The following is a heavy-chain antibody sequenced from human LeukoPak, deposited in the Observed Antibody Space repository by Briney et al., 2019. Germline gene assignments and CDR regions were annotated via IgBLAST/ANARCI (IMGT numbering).Heavy chain of an antibody. J-gene: IGHJ4*02. CDR2: IYSGGGT. D-gene: IGHD2-8*02. V-gene: IGHV3-66*01. CDR1: GFTVSRNY. CDR3: ARLYWGSGFDY. Sequence: GGSLRLSCAASGFTVSRNYVSWDRQAPGKGLECVSVIYSGGGTYYAAAVKGRFTISRDNSKNTLYLQMNSLRAEDTAVYYCARLYWGSGFDYWGQGTLVTVSS.